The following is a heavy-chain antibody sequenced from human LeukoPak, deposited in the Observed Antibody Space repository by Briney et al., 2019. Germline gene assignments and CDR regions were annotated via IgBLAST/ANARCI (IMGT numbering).Heavy chain of an antibody. CDR3: AKDRIAAAGTVDY. Sequence: PGGSLRLSCAAPGFTFSSYAMTWVRQAPGKGLEWVSGISGSGDTTYYADSVKGRFTISRDNSKNTLYLQMNSLRAEDTAIYYYAKDRIAAAGTVDYWGQGTLVTVSS. V-gene: IGHV3-23*01. CDR2: ISGSGDTT. D-gene: IGHD6-13*01. CDR1: GFTFSSYA. J-gene: IGHJ4*02.